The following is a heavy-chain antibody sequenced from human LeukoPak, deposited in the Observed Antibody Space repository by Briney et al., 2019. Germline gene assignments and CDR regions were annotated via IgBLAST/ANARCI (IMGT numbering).Heavy chain of an antibody. CDR3: ASRSDY. CDR1: GFTFSSYG. V-gene: IGHV3-33*01. Sequence: PGGSLRLSCAASGFTFSSYGMHWVRQAPGKGLEWVAVIWYGGSNKYYADSVKGRFTISRDNSKNTLYLQMNSLRAEDTAVYYCASRSDYWGQGTLVTVSS. CDR2: IWYGGSNK. J-gene: IGHJ4*02.